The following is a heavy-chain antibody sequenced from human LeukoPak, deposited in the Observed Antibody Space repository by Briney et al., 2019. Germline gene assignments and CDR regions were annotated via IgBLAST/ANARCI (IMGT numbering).Heavy chain of an antibody. CDR1: GTRFTSYW. V-gene: IGHV5-51*01. Sequence: GGSLEISLKGSGTRFTSYWIGRGRPRPGKGLEGMGIIYPGDSDTRYSPSFQGQVTISADKSISTAYLQWSSLKASDTAMYYCARRVGGYSNYYYCYMDVWGKGTTVTVSS. D-gene: IGHD5-18*01. J-gene: IGHJ6*03. CDR3: ARRVGGYSNYYYCYMDV. CDR2: IYPGDSDT.